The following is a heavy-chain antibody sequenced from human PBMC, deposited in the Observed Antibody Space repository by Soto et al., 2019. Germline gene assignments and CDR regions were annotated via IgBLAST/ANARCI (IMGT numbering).Heavy chain of an antibody. V-gene: IGHV4-59*08. Sequence: SETLSLTCTVSGGSISSYYWSWIRQPPGKGLEWIGYIYYSGSTNYNPSLKSRVTISVDTSKNQFSLKLSSVTAADTAVYYCARQAYSLAAAGSEFDYWGQGTLVTVSS. CDR2: IYYSGST. CDR1: GGSISSYY. CDR3: ARQAYSLAAAGSEFDY. J-gene: IGHJ4*02. D-gene: IGHD6-13*01.